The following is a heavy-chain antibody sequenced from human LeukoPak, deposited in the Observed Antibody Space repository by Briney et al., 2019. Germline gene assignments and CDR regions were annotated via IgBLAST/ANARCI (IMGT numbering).Heavy chain of an antibody. CDR1: HGTFSSYA. D-gene: IGHD2-2*01. CDR3: ARSPYIVVVPAATQTFDY. CDR2: IIPILGIA. V-gene: IGHV1-69*04. Sequence: PSVTVSCTASHGTFSSYAISWVRQAPGQGLECMDRIIPILGIANYAQKFQGRVTITADKSTSTAYMELSSLRSEDTAVYYCARSPYIVVVPAATQTFDYWGQGTLVTVSS. J-gene: IGHJ4*02.